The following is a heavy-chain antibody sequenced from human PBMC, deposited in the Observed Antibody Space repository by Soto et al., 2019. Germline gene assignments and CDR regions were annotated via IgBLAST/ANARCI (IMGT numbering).Heavy chain of an antibody. CDR2: IIPIFGAP. Sequence: SVKVSCKASVGTFSTYIISWVRQAPGQGLEWMGGIIPIFGAPNYAQKFQGRVTITADESTSTAYMELSSLRSEDTAVYYCGRVLRLGGDYYYNGMEVWGQGTTFTVSS. CDR1: VGTFSTYI. CDR3: GRVLRLGGDYYYNGMEV. J-gene: IGHJ6*02. D-gene: IGHD3-16*01. V-gene: IGHV1-69*13.